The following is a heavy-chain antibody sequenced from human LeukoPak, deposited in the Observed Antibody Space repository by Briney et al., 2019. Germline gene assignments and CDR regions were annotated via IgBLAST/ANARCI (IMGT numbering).Heavy chain of an antibody. CDR1: GGTFSSYA. D-gene: IGHD1-14*01. Sequence: GASVKVSCKASGGTFSSYAISWVRQAPGQGLEWMGGIIPIFGTANYAQKFQGRVTITTDESTSTAYMELSSLRSEDTAVYYCARVIGQTTRNWFDPWGQGTLVTVSS. CDR3: ARVIGQTTRNWFDP. CDR2: IIPIFGTA. J-gene: IGHJ5*02. V-gene: IGHV1-69*05.